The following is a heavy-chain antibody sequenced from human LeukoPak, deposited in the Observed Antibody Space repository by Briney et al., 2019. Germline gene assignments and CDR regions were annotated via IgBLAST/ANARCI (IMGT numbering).Heavy chain of an antibody. CDR2: INPSGGST. D-gene: IGHD5-24*01. J-gene: IGHJ5*02. V-gene: IGHV1-46*01. CDR1: GYTFTSYA. Sequence: GASVKVSCKASGYTFTSYAMNWVRQAPGQGLEWMGIINPSGGSTSYAQKFQGRVTMTRDMSTSTVYMELSSLRSEDTAVYYCARGAVGGGDGYTNWFDPWGQGTLVTVSS. CDR3: ARGAVGGGDGYTNWFDP.